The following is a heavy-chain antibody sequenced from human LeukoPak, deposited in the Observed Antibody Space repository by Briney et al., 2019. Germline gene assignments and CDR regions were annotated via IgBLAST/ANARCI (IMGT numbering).Heavy chain of an antibody. V-gene: IGHV4-39*01. CDR2: IYHSGST. Sequence: SETLSLTCTVSGGSISSDSYYWGWIRQPPGKGLEWIGSIYHSGSTYHNPSLKSRVTISADTSKNQFSLKLSSVTAADTAVYYCARILTMIVQHWGQGTLVTVSS. J-gene: IGHJ1*01. D-gene: IGHD3-22*01. CDR1: GGSISSDSYY. CDR3: ARILTMIVQH.